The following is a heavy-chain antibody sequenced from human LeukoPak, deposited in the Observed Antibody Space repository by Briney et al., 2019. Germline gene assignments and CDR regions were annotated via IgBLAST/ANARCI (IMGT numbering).Heavy chain of an antibody. CDR1: GFSFSHYG. D-gene: IGHD4-17*01. J-gene: IGHJ4*02. V-gene: IGHV3-30*02. CDR2: KQNDGSST. Sequence: GGSLRLSCAASGFSFSHYGMHWVRQAPGKGLEWVAFKQNDGSSTFYADSVKGRFTISRDNSKNTLYLQMNSLRAEDTAVYYCAKLLNDYGDYYFDYWGQGTLVTVSS. CDR3: AKLLNDYGDYYFDY.